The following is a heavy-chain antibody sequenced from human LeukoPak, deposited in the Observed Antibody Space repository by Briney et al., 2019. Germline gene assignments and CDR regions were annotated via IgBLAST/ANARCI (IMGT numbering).Heavy chain of an antibody. CDR2: IIPIFGTA. CDR3: ARAFPIGYCSGGSCYARSRWFDP. J-gene: IGHJ5*02. V-gene: IGHV1-69*13. CDR1: GGTFSSYA. Sequence: SVKVSCKASGGTFSSYAISWVRQAPGQGLEWMGGIIPIFGTANYAQKFQGRVTITADESTSTAYMELSSLRSEDTAVYYCARAFPIGYCSGGSCYARSRWFDPRGQGTLVTVSS. D-gene: IGHD2-15*01.